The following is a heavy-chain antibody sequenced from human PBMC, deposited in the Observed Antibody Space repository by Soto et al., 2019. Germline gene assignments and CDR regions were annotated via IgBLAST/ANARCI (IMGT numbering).Heavy chain of an antibody. CDR2: IYYSGST. Sequence: PSETLSLTCTVSGGSISSGDYYWSWIRQPPGKGLEWIGYIYYSGSTYYNPSLKSRVTISVDTSKNQFSLKLSSVTAADTAVYYCARDFTCSSTSCYRGFPMDVWGQGTTVTVPS. J-gene: IGHJ6*02. D-gene: IGHD2-2*01. CDR1: GGSISSGDYY. CDR3: ARDFTCSSTSCYRGFPMDV. V-gene: IGHV4-30-4*01.